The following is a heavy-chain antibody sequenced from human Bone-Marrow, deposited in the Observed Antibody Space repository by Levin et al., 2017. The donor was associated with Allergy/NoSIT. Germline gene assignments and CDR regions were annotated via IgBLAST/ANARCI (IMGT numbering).Heavy chain of an antibody. V-gene: IGHV3-15*01. CDR2: IKSKTDGGTT. D-gene: IGHD1-7*01. J-gene: IGHJ3*02. CDR1: GFTFSNAW. CDR3: STDYNPLSAYNWNSRRRYYAFDI. Sequence: PGGSLRLSCAVSGFTFSNAWMSWVRQAPGKGLEWVGRIKSKTDGGTTDSVAPVKGRFTISRDDSKNTLYLQMNSLKTEDTAVYYCSTDYNPLSAYNWNSRRRYYAFDIWGQGTMVTVSS.